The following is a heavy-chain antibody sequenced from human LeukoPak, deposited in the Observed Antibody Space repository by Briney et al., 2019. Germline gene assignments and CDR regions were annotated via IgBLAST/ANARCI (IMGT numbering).Heavy chain of an antibody. CDR2: XRSGGST. Sequence: GSLRLSCAAXXXXVSXXYMSXXRXAPXXXLEXXXVXRSGGSTSYADSVKGRFTISRDNSRSTLYLQMNSLRPEDTAIYYCAREGYYGSGSPPSLYFDYWGREPWSPSPQ. CDR1: XXXVSXXY. D-gene: IGHD3-10*01. J-gene: IGHJ4*02. V-gene: IGHV3-53*05. CDR3: AREGYYGSGSPPSLYFDY.